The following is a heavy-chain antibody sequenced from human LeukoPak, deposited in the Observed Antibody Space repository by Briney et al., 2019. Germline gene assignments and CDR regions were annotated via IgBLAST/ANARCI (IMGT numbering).Heavy chain of an antibody. J-gene: IGHJ4*02. CDR3: ATSVITRFDN. CDR2: IYGDGYT. D-gene: IGHD3-16*01. Sequence: GGSLRLSCAASGLIFTGNWIHWVRQAPGKGPVWVSRIYGDGYTNYADSVKGRFTISRDSGNNTVYLQMSSLRAEDTAVYYCATSVITRFDNWGQGTLVTVSS. V-gene: IGHV3-74*01. CDR1: GLIFTGNW.